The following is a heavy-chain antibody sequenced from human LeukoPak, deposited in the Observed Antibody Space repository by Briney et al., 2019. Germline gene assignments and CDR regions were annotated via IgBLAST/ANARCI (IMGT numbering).Heavy chain of an antibody. D-gene: IGHD4-11*01. CDR1: GGTFSSYA. CDR3: ARAFLLTTPYIDY. CDR2: IIPIFGTA. J-gene: IGHJ4*02. Sequence: SVKVSCRAPGGTFSSYAISWVRQAPGQGLEWMGGIIPIFGTANYAQKLQGRVTITADESTSTAYMELSSLRSEDTAVYYCARAFLLTTPYIDYWGQGTLVTVSS. V-gene: IGHV1-69*13.